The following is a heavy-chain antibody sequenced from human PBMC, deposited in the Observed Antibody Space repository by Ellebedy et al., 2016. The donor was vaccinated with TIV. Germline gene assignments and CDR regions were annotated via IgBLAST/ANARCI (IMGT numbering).Heavy chain of an antibody. Sequence: AASVKVSCKASGYTFPSYGISWVRQAPGQGLEWMGWISAYNGNTNYAQKLQGRVTMTTDTSTSTAYMELRSLRSDDTAVYYCARAEAVVTNDYWGQGTLVTVSS. D-gene: IGHD2-21*02. V-gene: IGHV1-18*04. CDR2: ISAYNGNT. CDR3: ARAEAVVTNDY. CDR1: GYTFPSYG. J-gene: IGHJ4*02.